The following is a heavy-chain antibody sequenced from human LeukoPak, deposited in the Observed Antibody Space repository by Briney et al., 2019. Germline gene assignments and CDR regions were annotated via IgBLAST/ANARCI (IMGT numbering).Heavy chain of an antibody. CDR3: ARETLRYFDWLSAYWFDP. V-gene: IGHV3-7*03. D-gene: IGHD3-9*01. CDR2: IKQDGSEK. J-gene: IGHJ5*02. Sequence: GGSLRLSCAASGFTFSSYWMSWVRRAPGKGLEWVANIKQDGSEKYYVDSVKGRFTISRDNAKNSLYLQMNSLRAEDTAVYYCARETLRYFDWLSAYWFDPWGQGTLVTVSS. CDR1: GFTFSSYW.